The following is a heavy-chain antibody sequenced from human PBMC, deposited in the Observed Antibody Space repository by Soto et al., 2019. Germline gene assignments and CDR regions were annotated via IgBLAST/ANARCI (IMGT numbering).Heavy chain of an antibody. CDR1: GYTFTSYG. CDR2: ISAYNGNT. CDR3: ARDRGERGPHDTDY. Sequence: VASVKVSCKASGYTFTSYGISWVRQAPGQGLEWMGWISAYNGNTNYAQKLQGRVTMTTDTSTSTAYMELRSLRSDDTAVYYCARDRGERGPHDTDYWGQGTLVTVSS. D-gene: IGHD3-9*01. V-gene: IGHV1-18*01. J-gene: IGHJ4*02.